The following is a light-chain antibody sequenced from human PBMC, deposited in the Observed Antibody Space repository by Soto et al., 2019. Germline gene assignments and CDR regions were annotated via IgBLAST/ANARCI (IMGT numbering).Light chain of an antibody. CDR1: HHVATN. Sequence: EIVMTQSPVTLSVSPGERATLSCRASHHVATNLAWYQQKPGQPPRLLIYGASTRATGVSARFSDRGSGTEFTLTISSLQSDDLPVYYCQQYTARPPWTFGHGTRV. J-gene: IGKJ1*01. CDR3: QQYTARPPWT. CDR2: GAS. V-gene: IGKV3-15*01.